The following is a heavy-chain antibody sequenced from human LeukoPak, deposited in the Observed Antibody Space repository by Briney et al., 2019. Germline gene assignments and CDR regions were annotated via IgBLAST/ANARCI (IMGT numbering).Heavy chain of an antibody. Sequence: SETLSLTCTVSGGSINTYFWSWIRQPPGKGLEWIGYIYYSGSTNYNPSLKSRVTISVDMSKNQFSLKLSSVTAADTAVYYCARGFGSGWYGYWGQGTLVTVSS. CDR1: GGSINTYF. J-gene: IGHJ4*02. CDR3: ARGFGSGWYGY. D-gene: IGHD6-19*01. V-gene: IGHV4-59*12. CDR2: IYYSGST.